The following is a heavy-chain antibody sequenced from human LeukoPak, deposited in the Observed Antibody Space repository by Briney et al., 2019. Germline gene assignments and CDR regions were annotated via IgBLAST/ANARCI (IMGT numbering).Heavy chain of an antibody. CDR3: ARQHIVVVPADGARQAWFDP. V-gene: IGHV4-39*01. CDR1: GGSISSSSYY. J-gene: IGHJ5*02. CDR2: IYYSGST. D-gene: IGHD2-2*01. Sequence: PSETLSLTCTVSGGSISSSSYYWGWIRQPPGKGLEWIGSIYYSGSTYYNPSLKSRVTISVDTSKNQFSLKLSSVTAADTAVYSCARQHIVVVPADGARQAWFDPWGQGTLVTVSS.